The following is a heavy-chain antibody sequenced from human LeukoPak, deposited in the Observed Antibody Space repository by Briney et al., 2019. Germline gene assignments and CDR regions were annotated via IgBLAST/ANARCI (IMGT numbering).Heavy chain of an antibody. D-gene: IGHD6-6*01. CDR1: GGTFSSYA. CDR2: IFPIFGTA. J-gene: IGHJ3*02. CDR3: ATPTSPEYSSSIDAFDI. V-gene: IGHV1-69*06. Sequence: SVKVSCNASGGTFSSYAFSWVRKPPGQGLEWMGGIFPIFGTANYAQKFQGRVTITADKSTSTAYMELSSLRSEDTAVYYCATPTSPEYSSSIDAFDIWGQGTMVTVSS.